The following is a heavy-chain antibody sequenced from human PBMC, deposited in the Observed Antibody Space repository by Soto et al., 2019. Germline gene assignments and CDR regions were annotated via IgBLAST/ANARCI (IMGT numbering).Heavy chain of an antibody. J-gene: IGHJ6*02. V-gene: IGHV4-39*01. CDR2: ISYSGST. Sequence: SETLSLTCLVSGFPISSTYSWGWIRQPPGKGLEWIGSISYSGSTYYNPSLNGRVIISADTSKNQFSLKLSSLTAADTAVYYCSRRYSFGSGKYGVDVWGQGTMVTVSS. CDR1: GFPISSTYS. D-gene: IGHD3-10*01. CDR3: SRRYSFGSGKYGVDV.